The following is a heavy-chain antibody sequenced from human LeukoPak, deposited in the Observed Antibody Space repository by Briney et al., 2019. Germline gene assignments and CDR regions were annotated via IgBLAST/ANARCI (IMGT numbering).Heavy chain of an antibody. CDR3: ARGRSWSGYSY. CDR1: GGSFSGYY. J-gene: IGHJ4*02. V-gene: IGHV4-34*01. CDR2: INHSGST. D-gene: IGHD3-3*01. Sequence: SETLSLTCAVYGGSFSGYYWSWIRQPPGKGLEWIGEINHSGSTNYNPSLKSRVTISADTSKNQFSLKLSSVTAADTAVYYCARGRSWSGYSYWGQGTLVTVSS.